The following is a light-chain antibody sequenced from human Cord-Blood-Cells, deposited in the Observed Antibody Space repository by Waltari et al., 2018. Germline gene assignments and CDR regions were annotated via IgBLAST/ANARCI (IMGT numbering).Light chain of an antibody. CDR1: KLGDKY. V-gene: IGLV3-1*01. Sequence: SYELTQPPSVSVSPGQPASITCSGDKLGDKYACWYQQKPGQSPVLVIYQDSKRPSGIPGLFAGTNAGNTATLSIGGTQAMDEADYYCQAWDSSTAVFGGGTKLTVL. CDR3: QAWDSSTAV. CDR2: QDS. J-gene: IGLJ3*02.